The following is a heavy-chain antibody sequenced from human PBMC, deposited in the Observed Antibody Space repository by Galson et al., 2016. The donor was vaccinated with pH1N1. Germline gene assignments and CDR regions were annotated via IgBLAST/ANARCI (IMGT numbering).Heavy chain of an antibody. CDR3: TRSTDGGSQGLGERFDP. CDR1: GFSINDYG. CDR2: FWNDGSKK. V-gene: IGHV3-33*01. D-gene: IGHD2-8*01. Sequence: SLRLSCAASGFSINDYGMHWVRQAPGKGLEWVSVFWNDGSKKDYADSVKGRFTISRDDSKNTLFLEMNSLRAEDTAVYYCTRSTDGGSQGLGERFDPWGQGTLVTVSS. J-gene: IGHJ5*02.